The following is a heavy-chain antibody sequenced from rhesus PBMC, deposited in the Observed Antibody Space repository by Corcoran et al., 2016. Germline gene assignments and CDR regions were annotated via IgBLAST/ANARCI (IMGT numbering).Heavy chain of an antibody. CDR3: TRRAGGGVVGVYFDY. V-gene: IGHV4S12*01. Sequence: QVQLQESGPGLVKPSETLSLTCAVSGGSISSSNWWSWNRQPPGKGVEGMWGIHSNSESTNYNPSLKSRVTISKDTSKNHFSLKLSSVTAADTAVYYCTRRAGGGVVGVYFDYWGQGVLVTVSS. D-gene: IGHD3-16*01. CDR2: IHSNSEST. CDR1: GGSISSSNW. J-gene: IGHJ4*01.